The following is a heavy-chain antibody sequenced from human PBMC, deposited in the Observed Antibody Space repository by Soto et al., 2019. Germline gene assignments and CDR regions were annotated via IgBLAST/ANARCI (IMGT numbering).Heavy chain of an antibody. Sequence: SETLYLTCPVSGGTLSSSNWWRCVRQLQGKGLEWVGELYHSVSTNYNPTHRSRVTISVDKSKNQFSLKLSSVTAADTAVYYCARVNTIVLTGLNRCNPSGQGTLVTVSS. CDR2: LYHSVST. CDR1: GGTLSSSNW. D-gene: IGHD2-2*01. V-gene: IGHV4-4*02. CDR3: ARVNTIVLTGLNRCNP. J-gene: IGHJ5*02.